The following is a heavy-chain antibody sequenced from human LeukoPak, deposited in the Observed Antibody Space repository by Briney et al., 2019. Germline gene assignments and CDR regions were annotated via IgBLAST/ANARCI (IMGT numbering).Heavy chain of an antibody. D-gene: IGHD6-13*01. V-gene: IGHV4-39*01. J-gene: IGHJ4*02. Sequence: SETLSLTCTVSGGSISSSSYYWGWIRQPPGKGLEWIGSIYYSGSTYYNPSLKSRVTISVDTSKNQFSLKLSSVTAADTAVYYCARGGIAAAGTNDYWGQGTLVTVSS. CDR2: IYYSGST. CDR3: ARGGIAAAGTNDY. CDR1: GGSISSSSYY.